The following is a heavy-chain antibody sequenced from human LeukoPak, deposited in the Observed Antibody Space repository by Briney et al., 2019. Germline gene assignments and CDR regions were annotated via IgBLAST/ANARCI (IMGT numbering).Heavy chain of an antibody. Sequence: SETLSLTCAVSGYSISGSNWWGWIRQPPGKGLEWIGYIYYSGSIYYNPSLKSRVTMSVDTSKNQFSLKLSSVTAVDTAVYYCARVTGTNYMDVWGKGTTVTISS. D-gene: IGHD1-1*01. CDR3: ARVTGTNYMDV. CDR2: IYYSGSI. V-gene: IGHV4-28*05. CDR1: GYSISGSNW. J-gene: IGHJ6*03.